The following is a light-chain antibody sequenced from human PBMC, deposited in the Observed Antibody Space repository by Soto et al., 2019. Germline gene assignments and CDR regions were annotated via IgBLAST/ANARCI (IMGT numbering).Light chain of an antibody. V-gene: IGKV3-20*01. CDR3: QQYGSSPLT. CDR1: QSIRNNY. CDR2: DAS. J-gene: IGKJ4*01. Sequence: EIVLTHSPDTLSLSPGERATLSCRASQSIRNNYLAWYQQKPGQAPRFLIYDASSRAHGIPDRFSGSGSGTDFTLTISRLEPEDCAVYYCQQYGSSPLTCGGGTKVES.